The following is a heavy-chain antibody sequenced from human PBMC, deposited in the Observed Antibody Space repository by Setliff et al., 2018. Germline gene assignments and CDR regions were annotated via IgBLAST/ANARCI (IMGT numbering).Heavy chain of an antibody. CDR3: ARDSLVVVPAAIPGKSPYNWFDP. D-gene: IGHD2-2*02. CDR2: ISSDGSSK. Sequence: GGSLRLSCAASGFTFTRYTMHWVRQAPGKGLEWVAVISSDGSSKNYADSVKGRFAISRDNAKNSLYLQMNSLRAEDTAVYYCARDSLVVVPAAIPGKSPYNWFDPWGQGTLVTAPQ. J-gene: IGHJ5*02. CDR1: GFTFTRYT. V-gene: IGHV3-30*09.